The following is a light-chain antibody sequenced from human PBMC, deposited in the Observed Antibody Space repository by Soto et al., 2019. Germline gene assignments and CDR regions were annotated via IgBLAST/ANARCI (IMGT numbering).Light chain of an antibody. CDR2: GAS. Sequence: EIVMTQSPATLSVSPGERATLSCRASQSVSSNLAWYQQKPGQAPRLLIYGASTRATGIPARFSGSGSGTEFTLTINSLQSEDFAVYYCQRYNNWPLTFGAGPRWISN. J-gene: IGKJ4*01. CDR1: QSVSSN. V-gene: IGKV3-15*01. CDR3: QRYNNWPLT.